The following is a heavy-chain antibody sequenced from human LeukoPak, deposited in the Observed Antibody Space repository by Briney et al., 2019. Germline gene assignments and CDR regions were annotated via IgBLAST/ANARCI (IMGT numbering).Heavy chain of an antibody. Sequence: PGGSLRLSCAASGFAFSSYGMHWVRQAPGKGLEWVAVISYDGSNKYYADSVKGRFTISRDNSKNTLYLQMNSLRAEDTAVYYCASGRAAVALPPNFDYWGQGTLVTVSS. J-gene: IGHJ4*02. D-gene: IGHD4-23*01. CDR2: ISYDGSNK. V-gene: IGHV3-30*03. CDR3: ASGRAAVALPPNFDY. CDR1: GFAFSSYG.